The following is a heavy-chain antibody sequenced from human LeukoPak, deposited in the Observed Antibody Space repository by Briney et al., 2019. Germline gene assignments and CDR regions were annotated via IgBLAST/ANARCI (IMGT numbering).Heavy chain of an antibody. CDR1: GYTFTSYY. J-gene: IGHJ3*02. D-gene: IGHD3-10*01. Sequence: ASMKVSCKASGYTFTSYYVHWVRQAPGQGLEWMGIINPTGGSTSYAQKFQGRVTITADESTSTAYMELSSLRSEDTAVYYCARDRTGSLDAFDIWGQGTMVTVSS. CDR2: INPTGGST. V-gene: IGHV1-46*01. CDR3: ARDRTGSLDAFDI.